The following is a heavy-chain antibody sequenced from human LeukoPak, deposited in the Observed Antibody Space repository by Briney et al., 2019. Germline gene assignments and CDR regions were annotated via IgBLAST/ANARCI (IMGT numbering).Heavy chain of an antibody. CDR2: INPNSGGT. D-gene: IGHD3-22*01. V-gene: IGHV1-2*02. J-gene: IGHJ4*02. CDR1: GYTFTGYY. Sequence: GASVKVSCKASGYTFTGYYMHWLRQAPGQGLEWMGWINPNSGGTNYAQKFQGRVTMTRDTSISTAYMELSRLRSDDTAVCYCARSLRALSGYQLYWGQGTLVTVSS. CDR3: ARSLRALSGYQLY.